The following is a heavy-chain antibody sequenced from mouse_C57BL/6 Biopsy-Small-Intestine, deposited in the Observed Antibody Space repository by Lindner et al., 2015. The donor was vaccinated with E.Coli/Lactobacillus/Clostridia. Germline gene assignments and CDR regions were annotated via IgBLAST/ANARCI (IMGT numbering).Heavy chain of an antibody. Sequence: VQLQESGPELVKPGASVKISCKASGYALSNSWMNWVKQWPGKGLEWIGRIYLGNGDTNYNGKFKGKATLTADKSSSTAYMQLSSLTSEDSAVYFCARSTLWFPYWGQGTLVTVSA. J-gene: IGHJ3*01. CDR2: IYLGNGDT. CDR3: ARSTLWFPY. V-gene: IGHV1-82*01. CDR1: GYALSNSW.